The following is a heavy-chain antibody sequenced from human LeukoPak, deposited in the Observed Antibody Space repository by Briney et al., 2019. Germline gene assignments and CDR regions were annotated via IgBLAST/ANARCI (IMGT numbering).Heavy chain of an antibody. CDR2: TSPSGGST. Sequence: PRGSLRLSCAASGFTFSNSGMSWVGQVPGKGLEWVSATSPSGGSTYYADSVKGRFTISRENAKNTLYLQMNSLRAEDTAMYYCARGSDCSGGSCYSYWYFDLWGRGTLVTVSS. D-gene: IGHD2-15*01. CDR3: ARGSDCSGGSCYSYWYFDL. CDR1: GFTFSNSG. V-gene: IGHV3-23*01. J-gene: IGHJ2*01.